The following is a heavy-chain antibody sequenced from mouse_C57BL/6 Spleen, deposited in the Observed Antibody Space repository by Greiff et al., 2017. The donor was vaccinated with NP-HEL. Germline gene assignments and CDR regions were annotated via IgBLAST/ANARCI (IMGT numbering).Heavy chain of an antibody. CDR3: ARDGSSYEGFAY. Sequence: EVQVVESGPGLVKPSQSLSLTCSVTGYSITSGYYWNWIRQFPGNKLEWMGYISYDGSNNYNPSLKNRISITRDTSKNQFFLKLNSVTTEDTATYYCARDGSSYEGFAYWGQGTLVTVSA. CDR2: ISYDGSN. CDR1: GYSITSGYY. V-gene: IGHV3-6*01. D-gene: IGHD1-1*01. J-gene: IGHJ3*01.